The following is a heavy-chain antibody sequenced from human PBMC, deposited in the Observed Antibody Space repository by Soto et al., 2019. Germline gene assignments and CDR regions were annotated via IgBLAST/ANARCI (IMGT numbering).Heavy chain of an antibody. Sequence: QVQLVESGGGVVQPGRSLRLSCAASGFTFSSYGMHWVRQAPGKGLEWVAVIWYDGSNKYYADSVKGRFTISRDNSKHAVYLQMNGLRADDTAVYYCARDRGVILSFGDSGMDVCGQGTTVTVSS. V-gene: IGHV3-33*01. J-gene: IGHJ6*02. D-gene: IGHD3-10*01. CDR2: IWYDGSNK. CDR1: GFTFSSYG. CDR3: ARDRGVILSFGDSGMDV.